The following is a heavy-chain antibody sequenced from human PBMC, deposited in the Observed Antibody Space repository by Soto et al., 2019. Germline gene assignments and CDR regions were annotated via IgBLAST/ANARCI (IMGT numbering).Heavy chain of an antibody. V-gene: IGHV3-74*01. CDR2: INSDGSST. Sequence: PGGSLRLSCAASGFTFSSYWMHWVRQAPGKGLVWVSRINSDGSSTSYADSVKGRFTISRDNAKNTLYLQMNSLRAEDTAVYYCARVAGIAVALISRGMDVWGQGTTVTVSS. J-gene: IGHJ6*02. CDR1: GFTFSSYW. D-gene: IGHD6-19*01. CDR3: ARVAGIAVALISRGMDV.